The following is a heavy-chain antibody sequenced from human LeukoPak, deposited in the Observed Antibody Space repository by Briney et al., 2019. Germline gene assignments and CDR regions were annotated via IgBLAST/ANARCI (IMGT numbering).Heavy chain of an antibody. CDR2: VNPNSGGT. J-gene: IGHJ3*02. CDR3: ARGAYGDLDAFDI. V-gene: IGHV1-2*02. CDR1: GYTFTGYY. D-gene: IGHD4-17*01. Sequence: ASVKVSCKASGYTFTGYYMHWVRQAPGQGLEWMGWVNPNSGGTNYAQKFQGRDTMTRDTSISTAYMELSRLRSDDTAVYYCARGAYGDLDAFDIWGQGTMVTVSS.